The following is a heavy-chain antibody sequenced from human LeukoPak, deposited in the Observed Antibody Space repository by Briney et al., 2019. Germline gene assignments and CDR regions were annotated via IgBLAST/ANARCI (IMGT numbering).Heavy chain of an antibody. CDR1: GFTFNNYG. CDR3: AKGSAYYYDSSGYFGDYFDY. J-gene: IGHJ4*02. V-gene: IGHV3-30*02. D-gene: IGHD3-22*01. Sequence: PGGSLRLSCAASGFTFNNYGMHWVRQAPGKGLEWVAFIRYDGSNKYYADSVKGRFTISRDNSKNTLYLQMNSLRAEDTAVYYCAKGSAYYYDSSGYFGDYFDYWGQGTLVTVSS. CDR2: IRYDGSNK.